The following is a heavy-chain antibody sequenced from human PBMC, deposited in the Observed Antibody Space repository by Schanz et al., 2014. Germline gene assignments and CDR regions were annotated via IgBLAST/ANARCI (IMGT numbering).Heavy chain of an antibody. CDR2: VSSNNIYT. J-gene: IGHJ3*02. CDR1: GFTFSDYY. D-gene: IGHD2-8*01. CDR3: ARDMLRRYGALEI. V-gene: IGHV3-11*06. Sequence: QVQLVESGGGLVKPGGSLRLSCTASGFTFSDYYMTWIRQAPGKGLEWVSYVSSNNIYTKYADSVRGRFTSSRDNAKNSQFLQRNSLRADDTAVYYCARDMLRRYGALEIWGRGTMVTVSS.